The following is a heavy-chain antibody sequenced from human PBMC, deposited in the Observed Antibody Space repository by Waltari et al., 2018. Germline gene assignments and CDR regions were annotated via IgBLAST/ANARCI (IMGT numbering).Heavy chain of an antibody. CDR1: GLTFSSSW. V-gene: IGHV3-7*01. D-gene: IGHD3-22*01. CDR2: IKQGGSSN. Sequence: VQLVESGGGLVQPGGSLRLSCADSGLTFSSSWMSGVRQSTGKGLEWVANIKQGGSSNYYVDSVKGRFTISRDNAKNSLFLQMNSLRAEDTAVYYCARDSQYYDSSGSSDAFDIWGQGTMVTVSS. J-gene: IGHJ3*02. CDR3: ARDSQYYDSSGSSDAFDI.